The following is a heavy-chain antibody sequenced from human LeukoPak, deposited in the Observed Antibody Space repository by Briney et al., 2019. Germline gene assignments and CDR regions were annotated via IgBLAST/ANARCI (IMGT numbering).Heavy chain of an antibody. CDR2: IIPIFGTA. Sequence: GSSVKVFCKASGGTFSSYAISWVRQAPGQGLEWMGRIIPIFGTANYAQKFQGRVTITTDESTSTAYMELSSLRSEDTAVYYCGGTTHYYYYMDVWGKGTTVTVSS. CDR1: GGTFSSYA. CDR3: GGTTHYYYYMDV. V-gene: IGHV1-69*05. D-gene: IGHD1-7*01. J-gene: IGHJ6*03.